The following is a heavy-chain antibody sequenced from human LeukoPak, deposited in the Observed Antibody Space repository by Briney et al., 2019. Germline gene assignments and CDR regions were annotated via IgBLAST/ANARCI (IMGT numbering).Heavy chain of an antibody. CDR1: GFTFSSYS. V-gene: IGHV3-21*01. J-gene: IGHJ4*02. CDR3: ARSRLLGYCSGGSCSDY. CDR2: ISSSSSYI. Sequence: GGSLRLSCAASGFTFSSYSMNWVRQAPGKGLEWVSSISSSSSYIYYADSVKGRFTISRDNAKSSLYLQMNSLRAEDTAVYYCARSRLLGYCSGGSCSDYWGQGTLVTVSS. D-gene: IGHD2-15*01.